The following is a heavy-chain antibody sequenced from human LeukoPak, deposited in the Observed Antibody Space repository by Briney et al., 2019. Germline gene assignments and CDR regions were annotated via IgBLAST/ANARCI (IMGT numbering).Heavy chain of an antibody. V-gene: IGHV4-38-2*02. CDR1: GYSITSGYY. Sequence: PSETLSLTCIVSGYSITSGYYWGWIRQPPGKGLEWIGSIYYSGSTYYNPSLKSRVTISVDTSKNQFSLKLSSVTAADTAVYYCARDVLTKAYYYYYYMDVWGKGTTVTVSS. D-gene: IGHD2-8*01. J-gene: IGHJ6*03. CDR3: ARDVLTKAYYYYYYMDV. CDR2: IYYSGST.